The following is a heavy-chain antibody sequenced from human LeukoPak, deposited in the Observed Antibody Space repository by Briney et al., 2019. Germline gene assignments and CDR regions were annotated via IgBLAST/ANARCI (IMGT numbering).Heavy chain of an antibody. V-gene: IGHV4-59*01. Sequence: SETLSLTCSVSGGSISLYYWSCIRQPPGKGLEWIGYIFYTGITTYNPSLKSRVSISLDSPKNQFFLRLTSVTAADTAMYYCARAETLAAIYFDFWGQGRLVTVSS. CDR2: IFYTGIT. CDR3: ARAETLAAIYFDF. J-gene: IGHJ4*02. CDR1: GGSISLYY. D-gene: IGHD6-25*01.